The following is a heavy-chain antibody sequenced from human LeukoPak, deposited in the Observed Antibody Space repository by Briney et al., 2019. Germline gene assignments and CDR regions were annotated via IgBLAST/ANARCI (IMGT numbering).Heavy chain of an antibody. CDR2: ISYDGSNK. V-gene: IGHV3-30*18. CDR3: AKSLGTAMVRGVIDY. Sequence: PGGSLRLSCAASGFTFSSYGMHWVRQAPGKGLEWVAVISYDGSNKYYVDSVKGRFTISRDNSKNTLYLQMNSLRAEDTAVFHCAKSLGTAMVRGVIDYWGQGTPVTVSS. J-gene: IGHJ4*02. D-gene: IGHD3-10*01. CDR1: GFTFSSYG.